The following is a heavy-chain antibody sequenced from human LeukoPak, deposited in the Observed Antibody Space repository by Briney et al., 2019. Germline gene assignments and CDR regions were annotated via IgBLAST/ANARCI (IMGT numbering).Heavy chain of an antibody. CDR1: GGSFRSHY. CDR3: GGDTQLHPLLKEPSTKVRRTAKNQFPLELGFYAPRDPGGVYCARDWEAYGDLPGVFDI. CDR2: IYASGST. Sequence: SETLSLTCTVSGGSFRSHYWSWIRQPAGKGLEWVGRIYASGSTNYNPSLKSRVTMSVDTSKNQFSLKLSSMTAADTPVYLCGGDTQLHPLLKEPSTKVRRTAKNQFPLELGFYAPRDPGGVYCARDWEAYGDLPGVFDIWGQGTMVTVSP. J-gene: IGHJ3*02. D-gene: IGHD2-8*01. V-gene: IGHV4-4*07.